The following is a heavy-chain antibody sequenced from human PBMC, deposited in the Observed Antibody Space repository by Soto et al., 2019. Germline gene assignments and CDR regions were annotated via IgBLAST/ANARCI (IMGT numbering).Heavy chain of an antibody. CDR1: GFTFGDNL. Sequence: QVQLVQSGAEGRKPGASVNISCWASGFTFGDNLINWVRQAPGQSLEWMGRINPDNGNTKYSQMFQGRVTISRHSSASIAYVEVTALTSDDTAVYYCARDMLSVGPRANDAFDVWGQGTMVTVSS. V-gene: IGHV1-3*01. J-gene: IGHJ3*01. CDR3: ARDMLSVGPRANDAFDV. CDR2: INPDNGNT. D-gene: IGHD2-8*01.